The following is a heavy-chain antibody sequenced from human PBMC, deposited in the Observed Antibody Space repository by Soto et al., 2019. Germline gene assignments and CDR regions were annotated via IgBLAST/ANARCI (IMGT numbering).Heavy chain of an antibody. D-gene: IGHD6-19*01. CDR3: AKAHSIGWSIPDAFDI. V-gene: IGHV3-23*01. J-gene: IGHJ3*02. Sequence: EVQLLESGGGLVQPGGSLRLSCAASGLTFSTYAMTWVRQAPGKGLEWVSSVSNTGGITYYADSVEGRFTISRDNSKNTVYLQMNSLRAEDPAVYYCAKAHSIGWSIPDAFDIWGQGTMVTVSS. CDR2: VSNTGGIT. CDR1: GLTFSTYA.